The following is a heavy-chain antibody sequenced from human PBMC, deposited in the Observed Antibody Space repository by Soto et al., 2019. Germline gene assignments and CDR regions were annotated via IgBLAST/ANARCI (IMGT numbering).Heavy chain of an antibody. D-gene: IGHD6-13*01. Sequence: QVQLVESGGGVVQPGRSLRLSCAASGVTFRSYGMHWFRQAPGKGLEWVADISYDGKDKYYADSVKGRFTISRDNSKNTLFLQMNNVRPDETAVYFCAKVKGPYSSSWMYYFDFWGLGTLVPVSS. CDR1: GVTFRSYG. CDR2: ISYDGKDK. J-gene: IGHJ4*02. V-gene: IGHV3-30*18. CDR3: AKVKGPYSSSWMYYFDF.